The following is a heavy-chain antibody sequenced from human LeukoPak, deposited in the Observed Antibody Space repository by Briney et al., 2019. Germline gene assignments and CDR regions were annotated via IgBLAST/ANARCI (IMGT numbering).Heavy chain of an antibody. V-gene: IGHV4-31*03. CDR3: AREFSGYFDY. J-gene: IGHJ4*02. Sequence: MTSETLSLTCTVSGGSISSGGYYWSWIRQHPGKGLEWIGYIYYSGSTYYNPSLKSRVTISVDTSKNQFSLKLSSVTAADTAVYYCAREFSGYFDYWGQGTLVTVSS. CDR2: IYYSGST. CDR1: GGSISSGGYY.